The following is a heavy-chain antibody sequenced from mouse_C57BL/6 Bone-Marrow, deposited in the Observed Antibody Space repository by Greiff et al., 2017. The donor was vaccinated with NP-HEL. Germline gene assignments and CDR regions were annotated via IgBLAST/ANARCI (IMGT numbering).Heavy chain of an antibody. CDR2: INPSSGYT. V-gene: IGHV1-7*01. D-gene: IGHD1-1*01. CDR1: GYTFTSYC. CDR3: ARSYYYGSAFFPLYWYCDV. J-gene: IGHJ1*03. Sequence: QVQLQQSGAELAKPGASVKLSCKASGYTFTSYCMHWVKQRPGQGLEWIGYINPSSGYTKYNQKFKDKATLTADNSSSTAYMQLSSLTYEDSAVYYCARSYYYGSAFFPLYWYCDVWGTGTTVTVSS.